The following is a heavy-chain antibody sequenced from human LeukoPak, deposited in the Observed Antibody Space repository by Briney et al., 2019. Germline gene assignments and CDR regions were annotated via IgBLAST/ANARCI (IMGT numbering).Heavy chain of an antibody. CDR1: GFTFSSYE. V-gene: IGHV3-48*03. J-gene: IGHJ6*02. CDR3: ARDTTTVTSYYYYGMDV. Sequence: PGGSLRLSCSASGFTFSSYEINWVRQAPGKGLEWVSYISSSGSTIYYAVSVKGRFTISRDNAKNSLYLQMNSLRAEDTAVYYCARDTTTVTSYYYYGMDVWGQGTTVTVSS. CDR2: ISSSGSTI. D-gene: IGHD4-17*01.